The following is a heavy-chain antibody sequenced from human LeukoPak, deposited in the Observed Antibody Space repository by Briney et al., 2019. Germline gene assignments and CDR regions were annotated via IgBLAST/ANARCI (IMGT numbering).Heavy chain of an antibody. J-gene: IGHJ4*02. CDR1: GFTFSGSA. CDR2: IKTKANGYPT. V-gene: IGHV3-73*01. CDR3: TRLININCSGGTCYFDY. Sequence: GGSLRLSCAASGFTFSGSAIHWVRQASGKGLEWVGRIKTKANGYPTAYAASVKGRFTISRDDSRNMAYLQMNSLKTEDAAVYYCTRLININCSGGTCYFDYWGRGTLVTVSS. D-gene: IGHD2-15*01.